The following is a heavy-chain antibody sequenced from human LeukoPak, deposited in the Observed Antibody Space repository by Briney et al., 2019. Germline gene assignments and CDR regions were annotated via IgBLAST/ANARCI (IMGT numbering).Heavy chain of an antibody. CDR2: ISGSGGST. D-gene: IGHD2-2*01. CDR1: GFTFSSYA. Sequence: GGSLSLSCAASGFTFSSYAMSWVRQAPGKGLEWVSAISGSGGSTYYADSVKGRFTISRDNAKNSLYLQMNSLRAEDTAVYYCARPTLGYCSSTSCYSYYMDVWGEGTTVTVSS. CDR3: ARPTLGYCSSTSCYSYYMDV. J-gene: IGHJ6*03. V-gene: IGHV3-23*01.